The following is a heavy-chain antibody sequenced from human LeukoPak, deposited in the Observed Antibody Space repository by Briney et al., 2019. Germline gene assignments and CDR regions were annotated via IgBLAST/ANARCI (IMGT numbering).Heavy chain of an antibody. V-gene: IGHV4-34*01. CDR2: INHSGST. J-gene: IGHJ4*02. CDR3: ARGRGTVVTLVDY. CDR1: GGSFSGYY. Sequence: SETLSLTCAVYGGSFSGYYWSWIRQPPGKGLEWIGEINHSGSTNYNPSLKSRVTISVDTSKNQFSLKLSSVTAADTAVYYCARGRGTVVTLVDYWGQGTLVTVSS. D-gene: IGHD2-15*01.